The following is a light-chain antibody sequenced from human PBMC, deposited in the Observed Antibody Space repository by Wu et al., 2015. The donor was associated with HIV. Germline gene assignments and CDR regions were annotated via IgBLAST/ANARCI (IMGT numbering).Light chain of an antibody. CDR3: QQHANRPLT. CDR1: RSVSSA. J-gene: IGKJ5*01. V-gene: IGKV3-11*01. Sequence: EIVLTQSPAALSLSPGERATLSCRASRSVSSAVAWYQQKPGQVPRLLIYDTSNRATGTPARFTGGGSGTDYSLTINSLEPEDFAVYYCQQHANRPLTFGQGTRLEIK. CDR2: DTS.